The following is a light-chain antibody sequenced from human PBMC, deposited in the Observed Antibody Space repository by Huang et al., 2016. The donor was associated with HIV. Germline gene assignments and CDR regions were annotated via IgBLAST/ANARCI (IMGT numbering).Light chain of an antibody. Sequence: EIVMTQSPDTLSVSPGERATLSCSASQSVRDKLAWYQQKPGQAPRLLLHATSTRAAGIPARFSGSGSGTEFTLTSSGLQSEDCGVYYCQQYESWPPRTFGGG. J-gene: IGKJ4*01. CDR3: QQYESWPPRT. V-gene: IGKV3-15*01. CDR1: QSVRDK. CDR2: ATS.